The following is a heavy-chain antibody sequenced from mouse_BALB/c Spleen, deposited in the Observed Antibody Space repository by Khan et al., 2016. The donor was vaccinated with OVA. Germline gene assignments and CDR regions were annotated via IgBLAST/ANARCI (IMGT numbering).Heavy chain of an antibody. Sequence: QVQLKQSGAELMKPGASVKISCKPTGYTFSSYWIEWVKQRPGHGLEWIGEILPGSNSTNYNERFRGKATITADTSSNTAYMQLSSLTSEDSAIYYGARGNYYGSTSWFGYWGQGTLVTVSA. CDR1: GYTFSSYW. V-gene: IGHV1-9*01. CDR2: ILPGSNST. J-gene: IGHJ3*01. CDR3: ARGNYYGSTSWFGY. D-gene: IGHD1-1*01.